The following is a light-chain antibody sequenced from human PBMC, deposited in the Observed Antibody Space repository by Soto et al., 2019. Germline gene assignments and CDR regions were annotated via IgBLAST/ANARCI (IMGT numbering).Light chain of an antibody. J-gene: IGLJ2*01. Sequence: QSALTQPASVSGSPGQSITIACTGTSSDVGGYNDVSWYQQHPGKAPKLMIYEVSNRPSGVSNRFSGSKSGNTASLTISGLQAEDEADYYCSSYTSSSTLCVVFGGGTKLTVL. CDR1: SSDVGGYND. CDR2: EVS. CDR3: SSYTSSSTLCVV. V-gene: IGLV2-14*01.